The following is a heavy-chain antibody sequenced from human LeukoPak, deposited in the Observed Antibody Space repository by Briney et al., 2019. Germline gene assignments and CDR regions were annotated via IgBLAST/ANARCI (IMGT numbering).Heavy chain of an antibody. CDR3: ARGISGRWLQLRYYYYMDV. Sequence: GGSLRLSCAASGFTFSSYAMTWVRQAPGKGLEWVSAISASGGSTYYADSVKGRFTISRDNSKNTLYLQMNSLRAEDTAVYYCARGISGRWLQLRYYYYMDVWGKGTTVTISS. CDR2: ISASGGST. J-gene: IGHJ6*03. CDR1: GFTFSSYA. D-gene: IGHD5-24*01. V-gene: IGHV3-23*01.